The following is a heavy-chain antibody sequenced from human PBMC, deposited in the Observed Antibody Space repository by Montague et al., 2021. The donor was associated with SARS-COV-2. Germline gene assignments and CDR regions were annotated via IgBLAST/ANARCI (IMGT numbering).Heavy chain of an antibody. V-gene: IGHV3-21*01. J-gene: IGHJ4*02. CDR1: GFTFSSYS. D-gene: IGHD3-9*01. CDR3: ARDSNYYDILTGYYTDPCLDY. CDR2: ISSSSSYI. Sequence: SLRLSCAASGFTFSSYSMNWVRQAPGKGLEWVSFISSSSSYIYYADSVKGRFTISRDNAKNSLYLQMNSLRAEDTAVYYCARDSNYYDILTGYYTDPCLDYWGQGTLVTVSS.